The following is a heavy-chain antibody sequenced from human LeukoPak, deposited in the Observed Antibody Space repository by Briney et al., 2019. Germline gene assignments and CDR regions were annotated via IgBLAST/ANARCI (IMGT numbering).Heavy chain of an antibody. J-gene: IGHJ4*02. CDR1: GGSISSGSYY. CDR2: IYTSGST. Sequence: PSETLSLTCTVSGGSISSGSYYWSWIRQPAGKGLEWIGRIYTSGSTNYNPPLKSRVTISVDTSKNQFSLKLSSVTAADTAVYYCARDSGGYCSSTSCYDYWGQGTLVTVSS. D-gene: IGHD2-2*01. CDR3: ARDSGGYCSSTSCYDY. V-gene: IGHV4-61*02.